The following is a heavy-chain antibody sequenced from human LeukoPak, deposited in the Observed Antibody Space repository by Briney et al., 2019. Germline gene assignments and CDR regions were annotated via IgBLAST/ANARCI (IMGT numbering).Heavy chain of an antibody. Sequence: GGSLRLSCAASGFTFSSYAMSWVRQAPGKGLEWVSAISGSGGSTYYADSVKGRFTISRDNSKNTLYLQMNSLRAEDTAVYYCAKDRSGWELLERFDYWGQGTLVTVSS. CDR1: GFTFSSYA. J-gene: IGHJ4*02. CDR2: ISGSGGST. CDR3: AKDRSGWELLERFDY. V-gene: IGHV3-23*01. D-gene: IGHD1-26*01.